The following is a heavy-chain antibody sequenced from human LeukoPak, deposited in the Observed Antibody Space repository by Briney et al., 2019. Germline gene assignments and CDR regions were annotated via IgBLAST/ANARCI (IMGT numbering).Heavy chain of an antibody. Sequence: SEILSLTCTVSGGSISSGNYYWSWIRQPPGKGLEWIGYIYHSGSTYYNPSLKSRVTISVDKSKNQFSLKLSSVTAADTAVYYCARVPTYSGYARSLDYWGQGTLVTVSS. CDR3: ARVPTYSGYARSLDY. V-gene: IGHV4-30-2*01. D-gene: IGHD5-12*01. CDR2: IYHSGST. CDR1: GGSISSGNYY. J-gene: IGHJ4*02.